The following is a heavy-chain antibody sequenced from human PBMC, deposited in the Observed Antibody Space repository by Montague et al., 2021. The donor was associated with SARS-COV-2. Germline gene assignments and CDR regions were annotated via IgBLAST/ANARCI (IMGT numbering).Heavy chain of an antibody. CDR3: AGVGRSYGTGGYDSMDA. D-gene: IGHD3-10*01. Sequence: SETLSLTCTVSGGSITVSYCCSWVRQPPGRGLEWMGESCHTGSTTYNPSLSSRVAISLDKSNRHFSLRMTSVTAADTAVYYCAGVGRSYGTGGYDSMDAWGQGTTVTVSS. CDR2: SCHTGST. J-gene: IGHJ6*02. CDR1: GGSITVSYC. V-gene: IGHV4-4*02.